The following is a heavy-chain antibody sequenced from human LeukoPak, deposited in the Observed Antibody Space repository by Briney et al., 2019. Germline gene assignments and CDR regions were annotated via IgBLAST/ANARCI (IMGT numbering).Heavy chain of an antibody. D-gene: IGHD6-13*01. V-gene: IGHV3-11*04. CDR1: GFTFSDYY. CDR2: ISSSGSTI. Sequence: GGSLRLSCAASGFTFSDYYMSWIRQAPGKGLEWVSYISSSGSTIYYADSVKGRFTISRDNAKNSLYLQMNSLRAEDTAVYYCARVSSSSWYFDAEYFQHWGQGTLVTVSS. CDR3: ARVSSSSWYFDAEYFQH. J-gene: IGHJ1*01.